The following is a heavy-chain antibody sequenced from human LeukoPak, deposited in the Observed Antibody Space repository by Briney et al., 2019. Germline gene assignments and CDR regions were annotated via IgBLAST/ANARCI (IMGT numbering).Heavy chain of an antibody. CDR3: ARSPYCSGGSCYSLNFDY. Sequence: ASVKVSCKASGYSFTVHYMHWVRQAPGQGLEWMGWINPNSGGTNYAQKFQGRVTMTRDTSISTAYMELSRLRSADTAVYYCARSPYCSGGSCYSLNFDYWGQGTLVTVSS. J-gene: IGHJ4*02. CDR1: GYSFTVHY. D-gene: IGHD2-15*01. CDR2: INPNSGGT. V-gene: IGHV1-2*02.